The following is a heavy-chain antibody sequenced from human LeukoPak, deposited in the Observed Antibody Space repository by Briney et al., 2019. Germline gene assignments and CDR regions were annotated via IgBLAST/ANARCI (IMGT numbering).Heavy chain of an antibody. Sequence: SSETLSLTCAVYGGSFSGYYWSWIRQPPGKGLEWIGEINHSGSTNYNPSLKSRVTISVDTSKNQFSLKLSSVTAADTAVYYCAREKIGTGTVLGKDYYYMDVWGKGTTVTVSS. V-gene: IGHV4-34*01. CDR3: AREKIGTGTVLGKDYYYMDV. J-gene: IGHJ6*03. D-gene: IGHD3-16*01. CDR1: GGSFSGYY. CDR2: INHSGST.